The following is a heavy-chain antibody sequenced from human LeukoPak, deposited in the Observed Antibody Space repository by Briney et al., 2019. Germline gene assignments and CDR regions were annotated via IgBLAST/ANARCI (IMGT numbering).Heavy chain of an antibody. V-gene: IGHV4-59*01. J-gene: IGHJ6*03. Sequence: SETLSLTCTVSGGSISNYYWSWIRQPPGKGLEWIGYIHYSRSTNYKSSLKSRVTISVDTSKNQFSLKLSSVIAADTAVYYCARTTEGYCRSTSCYGFYYSYYMDVWGKGTTVTVSS. D-gene: IGHD2-2*01. CDR1: GGSISNYY. CDR2: IHYSRST. CDR3: ARTTEGYCRSTSCYGFYYSYYMDV.